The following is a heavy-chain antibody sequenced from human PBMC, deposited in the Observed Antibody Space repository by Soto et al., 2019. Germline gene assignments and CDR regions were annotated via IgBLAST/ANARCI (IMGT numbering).Heavy chain of an antibody. CDR1: GGSIGSGGYY. CDR3: ARGSVLRYFDWKGFWFDP. CDR2: VYDSGTT. J-gene: IGHJ5*02. V-gene: IGHV4-31*03. Sequence: SETLSLTCTVSGGSIGSGGYYWSWIRQHPGMGLEWIGYVYDSGTTYYNPSLKSRVTISVDTSKNQFSLKLSSVTAADTAVYYCARGSVLRYFDWKGFWFDPWGQGTLVTVSS. D-gene: IGHD3-9*01.